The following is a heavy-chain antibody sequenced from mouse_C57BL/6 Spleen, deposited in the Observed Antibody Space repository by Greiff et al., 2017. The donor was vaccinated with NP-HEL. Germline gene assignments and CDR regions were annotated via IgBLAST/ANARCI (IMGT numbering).Heavy chain of an antibody. V-gene: IGHV1-72*01. CDR2: LDPTSGVP. J-gene: IGHJ1*03. CDR3: ARRAGGDWYFDV. D-gene: IGHD3-3*01. Sequence: QVHVQQPGAELVKPGASVKLSCKASGYTFTRYWMHWVTQRPGRGLAWIGRLDPTSGVPKYNEKFKSKATLTVDKPSSTAYMQLSSLTSEDSAVDYCARRAGGDWYFDVWGTGTTVTVSS. CDR1: GYTFTRYW.